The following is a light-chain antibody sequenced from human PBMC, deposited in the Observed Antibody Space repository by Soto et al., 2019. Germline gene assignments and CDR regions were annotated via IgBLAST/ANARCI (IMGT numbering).Light chain of an antibody. V-gene: IGKV3-15*01. Sequence: EIVMTHAPATLSVSPGEIATLSCRASQSVSSNLAWYQQKPGQAPRLLIYGASTKATGIPARFSGSGSGTEFTLTNSSMQYEDFAVYYCQQYNNWPPWTFGQGTKLEIK. CDR3: QQYNNWPPWT. J-gene: IGKJ2*02. CDR2: GAS. CDR1: QSVSSN.